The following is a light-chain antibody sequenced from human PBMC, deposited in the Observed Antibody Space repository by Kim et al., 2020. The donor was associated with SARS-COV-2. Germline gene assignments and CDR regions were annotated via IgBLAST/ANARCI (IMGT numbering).Light chain of an antibody. CDR2: GAS. CDR3: QQYNNWPIT. CDR1: QSVSSN. V-gene: IGKV3-15*01. Sequence: VSPGERATLSCRASQSVSSNVAWYQQKPGQAPRLLIYGASTRATGIPARFSGSGSGTEFTLTISSLQSEDFAVYYCQQYNNWPITFGPGTKVDIK. J-gene: IGKJ3*01.